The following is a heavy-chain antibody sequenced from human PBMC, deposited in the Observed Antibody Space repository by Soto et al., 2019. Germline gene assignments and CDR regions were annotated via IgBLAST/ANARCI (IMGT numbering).Heavy chain of an antibody. J-gene: IGHJ3*02. CDR2: INHDGSET. D-gene: IGHD7-27*01. Sequence: EVQLVESGGDLVQPGGSLRLSCAASGVIFTNYWMTWVRQAPGKGLEWVANINHDGSETYYLDSVKGRFAISRDNAKNSLFLQMNSLRDEDTAIYYCARSLLGPMAFDMWGHGTLVAVSS. CDR3: ARSLLGPMAFDM. V-gene: IGHV3-7*03. CDR1: GVIFTNYW.